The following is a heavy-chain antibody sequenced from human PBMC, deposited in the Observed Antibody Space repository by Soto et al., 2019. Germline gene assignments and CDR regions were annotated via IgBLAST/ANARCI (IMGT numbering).Heavy chain of an antibody. CDR3: AKGGRQWMVTSGFNY. Sequence: VQLVESGGGVVQPGRSLRLSCAASGFTFSDYAVHWVRQAPGKGLEWVAVVSHDGRNTHYADSVKGRFTISRDSSKNTVSLEMTRLRAEDTAVSYCAKGGRQWMVTSGFNYWGQGALVTVSS. D-gene: IGHD6-19*01. CDR1: GFTFSDYA. V-gene: IGHV3-30*18. J-gene: IGHJ4*02. CDR2: VSHDGRNT.